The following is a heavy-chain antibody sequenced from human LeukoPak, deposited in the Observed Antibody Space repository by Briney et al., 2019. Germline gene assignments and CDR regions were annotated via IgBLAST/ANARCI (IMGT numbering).Heavy chain of an antibody. CDR2: INPNSGGT. Sequence: ASVKVSCKASGYTFTGYYMHWVRQAPGQGLEWMGWINPNSGGTNYAQKFQGWVTMTRDTSISTAYMELSRLRSDDTAVYYCARMGTGSWTRVGYSMDVWGQGTTVTVSS. D-gene: IGHD6-13*01. CDR3: ARMGTGSWTRVGYSMDV. CDR1: GYTFTGYY. J-gene: IGHJ6*02. V-gene: IGHV1-2*04.